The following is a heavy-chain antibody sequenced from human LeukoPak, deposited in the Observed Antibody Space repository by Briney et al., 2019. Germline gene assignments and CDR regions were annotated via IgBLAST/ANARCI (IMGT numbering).Heavy chain of an antibody. J-gene: IGHJ2*01. CDR1: GFTFSSYW. V-gene: IGHV3-9*01. CDR2: ISWNSGSI. CDR3: AKDIGYYDSSGYYSRYFDL. Sequence: GGSLRLSCAASGFTFSSYWMSWVRQAPGKGLEWVSGISWNSGSIGYADSVKGRFTISRDNAKNSLYLQMNSLRAEDTALYYCAKDIGYYDSSGYYSRYFDLWGRGTLVTVSS. D-gene: IGHD3-22*01.